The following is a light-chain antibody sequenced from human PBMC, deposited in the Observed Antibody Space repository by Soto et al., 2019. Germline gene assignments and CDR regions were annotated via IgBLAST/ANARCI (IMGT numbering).Light chain of an antibody. CDR1: SSNIGTNY. CDR3: ATWDDSLQI. Sequence: QSVLTQPPSASGAPGQRVTISCSGSSSNIGTNYVYWYQQLPGTAPKLLIQRNNQRPSGVPDRFSGSKSGTSASLAISGLRSEDEADYYCATWDDSLQIFGGGTKVTVL. CDR2: RNN. V-gene: IGLV1-47*01. J-gene: IGLJ2*01.